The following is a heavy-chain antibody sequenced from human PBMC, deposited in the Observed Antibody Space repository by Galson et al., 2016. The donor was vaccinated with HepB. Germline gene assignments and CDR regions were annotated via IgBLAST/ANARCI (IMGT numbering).Heavy chain of an antibody. D-gene: IGHD2-15*01. V-gene: IGHV4-34*01. CDR1: GGSISNYY. CDR3: ARGREHCSGGSCYSGWFDP. CDR2: INHRGST. J-gene: IGHJ5*02. Sequence: SETLSLTCTVSGGSISNYYWSWIRQPAGKGLEWIGEINHRGSTNHNPSLKSRVTISIDTSKNQFSLKLTSVTAADTAVYYCARGREHCSGGSCYSGWFDPWAQGTLVTVSS.